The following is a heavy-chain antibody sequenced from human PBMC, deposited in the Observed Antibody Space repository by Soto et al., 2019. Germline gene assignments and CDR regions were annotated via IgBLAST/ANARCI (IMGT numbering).Heavy chain of an antibody. Sequence: VQLLESGGGLVQPGGSLRLSCAASGFTFSSYAMSWVRQAPGKGLEWVSAISGSGGSTYYADSVKGRFTISRDNSKNTLYLQMNSLRAEDTAVYYCAKVPGYCSGGSCYSSPIDYWGQGTLVTVSS. V-gene: IGHV3-23*01. CDR1: GFTFSSYA. D-gene: IGHD2-15*01. CDR3: AKVPGYCSGGSCYSSPIDY. CDR2: ISGSGGST. J-gene: IGHJ4*02.